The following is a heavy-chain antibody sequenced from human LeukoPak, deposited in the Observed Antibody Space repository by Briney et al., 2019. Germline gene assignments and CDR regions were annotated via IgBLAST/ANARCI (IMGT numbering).Heavy chain of an antibody. Sequence: PSETLSLTCTASGGSISSSSYYWTWIRQPPGKGLEWIGYIHDSGSANYNPSLKSRVTISLDTSKNQFSLKLTSVTAADTAMYYCARDRFCSGGSCYSGRFDPWGQGTLVTVSS. CDR2: IHDSGSA. J-gene: IGHJ5*02. CDR1: GGSISSSSYY. V-gene: IGHV4-61*01. CDR3: ARDRFCSGGSCYSGRFDP. D-gene: IGHD2-15*01.